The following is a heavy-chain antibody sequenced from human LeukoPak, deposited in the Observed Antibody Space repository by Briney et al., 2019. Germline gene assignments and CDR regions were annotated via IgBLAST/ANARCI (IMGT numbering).Heavy chain of an antibody. CDR3: AKDLGRVGVTDLDF. Sequence: SGGSLRPFCAASGFTFSNYGMHWVRQAPGKGLEWVGRIRNKANRYTIEYAASVKGRFTISRDDSKNSLNLQMNSLKSEDTAVYYCAKDLGRVGVTDLDFWGQGTLVTVSS. CDR2: IRNKANRYTI. CDR1: GFTFSNYG. V-gene: IGHV3-72*01. J-gene: IGHJ4*02. D-gene: IGHD2-21*02.